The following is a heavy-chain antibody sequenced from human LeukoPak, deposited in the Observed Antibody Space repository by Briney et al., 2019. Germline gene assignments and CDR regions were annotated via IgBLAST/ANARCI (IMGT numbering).Heavy chain of an antibody. Sequence: GGSLRLSCAASGFTFSSYDMHWVRQATGKGLEWVSAIGTAGDTYYPGSVKGRFTISRDNAKNSLYLQMNSLRAEDTAVYYCARLIAVAGTFDYWGQGTLVTVSS. J-gene: IGHJ4*02. D-gene: IGHD6-19*01. V-gene: IGHV3-13*01. CDR1: GFTFSSYD. CDR2: IGTAGDT. CDR3: ARLIAVAGTFDY.